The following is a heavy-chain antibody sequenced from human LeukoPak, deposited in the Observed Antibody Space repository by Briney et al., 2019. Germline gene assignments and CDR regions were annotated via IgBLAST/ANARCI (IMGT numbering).Heavy chain of an antibody. CDR1: GYTFTDYY. CDR2: INPNSGGT. D-gene: IGHD3-22*01. V-gene: IGHV1-2*02. Sequence: GASVKVSCKASGYTFTDYYIHWVRQAPGQGFEWMGWINPNSGGTNYAPKFQGRVAMTRDTSTTTAYMELSSLRSDDTSVYYCARDVRHYYDSSGPIWFDPWGQGTVVTVSS. J-gene: IGHJ5*02. CDR3: ARDVRHYYDSSGPIWFDP.